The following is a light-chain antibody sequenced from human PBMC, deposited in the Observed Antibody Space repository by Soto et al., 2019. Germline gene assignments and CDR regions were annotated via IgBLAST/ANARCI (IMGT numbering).Light chain of an antibody. CDR1: QSVSSSY. Sequence: EIVLTQSSGTLSLSPGERATLSCRASQSVSSSYLAWYQQIPGQAPRLLIYGASYRATGIPDRFSGRASGTDSTLTISRLEPEDFAVYYCQQYGSSPITFGQGTRLEIK. CDR2: GAS. J-gene: IGKJ5*01. CDR3: QQYGSSPIT. V-gene: IGKV3-20*01.